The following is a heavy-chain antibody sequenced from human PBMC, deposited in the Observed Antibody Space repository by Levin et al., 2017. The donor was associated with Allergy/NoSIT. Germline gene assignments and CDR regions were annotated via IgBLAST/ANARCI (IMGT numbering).Heavy chain of an antibody. D-gene: IGHD3-3*01. V-gene: IGHV3-30*18. CDR1: GFTFSSYG. Sequence: GGSLRLSCAASGFTFSSYGMHWVRQAPGKGLEWVAVISYDGSNKYYADSVKGRFTISRDNSKNTLYLQMNSLRAEDTAVYYCAKDPVGWLFGNWFDPWGQGTLVTVSS. CDR2: ISYDGSNK. J-gene: IGHJ5*02. CDR3: AKDPVGWLFGNWFDP.